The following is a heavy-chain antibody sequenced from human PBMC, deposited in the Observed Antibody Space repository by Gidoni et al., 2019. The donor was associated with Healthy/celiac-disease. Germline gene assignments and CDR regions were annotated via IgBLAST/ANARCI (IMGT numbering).Heavy chain of an antibody. V-gene: IGHV4-39*01. CDR2: IYYSGST. D-gene: IGHD3-16*02. CDR3: ARLPLGELSYLFDY. CDR1: GGSIRSSSYY. Sequence: QLQLQESGPGLVKPSETLSLTCTVPGGSIRSSSYYWGWIRQPPGKGLEWIGSIYYSGSTYYNPSLKSRVTISVDTSKNQFSLKLSSVTAADTAVYYCARLPLGELSYLFDYWGQGTLVTVSS. J-gene: IGHJ4*02.